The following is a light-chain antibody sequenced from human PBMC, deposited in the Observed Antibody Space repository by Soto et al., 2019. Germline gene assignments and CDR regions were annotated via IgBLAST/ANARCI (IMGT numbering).Light chain of an antibody. Sequence: DIVMTQSPDSLPVSLGERATINCNSSQSVLYSCSSKNCLVWYQQKPGQPPKVLIYWASTRESGVPDRFSGRGSGTDFTLTISNLQAEDVAAYYCLQHCNSPYTFGQGTKLEI. CDR1: QSVLYSCSSKNC. J-gene: IGKJ2*01. V-gene: IGKV4-1*01. CDR2: WAS. CDR3: LQHCNSPYT.